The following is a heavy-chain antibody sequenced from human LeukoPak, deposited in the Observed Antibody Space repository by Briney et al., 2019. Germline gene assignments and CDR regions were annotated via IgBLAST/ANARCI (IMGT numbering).Heavy chain of an antibody. CDR3: AKDISVGSSSWFDY. J-gene: IGHJ4*02. CDR2: ISWNSGSI. CDR1: GFTFDDYA. V-gene: IGHV3-9*03. D-gene: IGHD6-13*01. Sequence: GRSLRLSCAASGFTFDDYAMHWVRQAPGKGLEWVSGISWNSGSIGYADSVKGRFTISRDNAKNSLYLRMNSLRAEDMALYYCAKDISVGSSSWFDYWGQGTLVTVSS.